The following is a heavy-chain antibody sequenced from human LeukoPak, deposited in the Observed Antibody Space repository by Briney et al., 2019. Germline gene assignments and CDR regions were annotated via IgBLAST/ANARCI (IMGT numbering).Heavy chain of an antibody. CDR3: ARVPYCSISCYAFDY. D-gene: IGHD2-2*01. CDR1: GITFSRYW. J-gene: IGHJ4*02. V-gene: IGHV3-74*01. CDR2: INSDGSGT. Sequence: GGSLRLSCAASGITFSRYWMHWVRQAPGKGLVWVSRINSDGSGTTYADSVKGRFTISRDNANNTLYLQMNSLRAEDTAVYYCARVPYCSISCYAFDYWGQGTLVTVSS.